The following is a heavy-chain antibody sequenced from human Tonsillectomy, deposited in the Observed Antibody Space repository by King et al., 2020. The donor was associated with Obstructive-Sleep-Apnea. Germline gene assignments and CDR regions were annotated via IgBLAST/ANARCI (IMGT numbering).Heavy chain of an antibody. CDR3: VRDHTHQLKTSGLYYDALDM. CDR2: IKEDGSEK. V-gene: IGHV3-7*03. J-gene: IGHJ3*02. D-gene: IGHD2-15*01. CDR1: GFTFNNCW. Sequence: VQLVESGGVLVHPGESLRLSCTTSGFTFNNCWMAWVRQAPGEGLEWVANIKEDGSEKNYVDSVKGRFTISRDNTKKLLYLEMNSLRAEDTALYYCVRDHTHQLKTSGLYYDALDMWGQGTMVTVSS.